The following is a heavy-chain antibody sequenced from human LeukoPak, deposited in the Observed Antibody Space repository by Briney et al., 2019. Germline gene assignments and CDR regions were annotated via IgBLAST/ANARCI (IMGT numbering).Heavy chain of an antibody. Sequence: PGGSLRLSCTASGFTFSSYSMNWVRQAPGKGLEWVSYISSSSSTIYYADSVKGRFTTSRDNAKNSLYLQMNSLRAEDTAVYYCARDPPYYYDSSSYYFDYWGQGTLVTVSS. D-gene: IGHD3-22*01. CDR2: ISSSSSTI. CDR1: GFTFSSYS. J-gene: IGHJ4*02. CDR3: ARDPPYYYDSSSYYFDY. V-gene: IGHV3-48*04.